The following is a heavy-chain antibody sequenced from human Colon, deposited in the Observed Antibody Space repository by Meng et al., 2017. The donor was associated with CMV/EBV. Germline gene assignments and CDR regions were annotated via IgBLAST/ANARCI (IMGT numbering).Heavy chain of an antibody. J-gene: IGHJ6*02. CDR1: GDSTSSSIYY. CDR2: VFHTGSS. CDR3: AREVGYNWDLGHPYGLDL. V-gene: IGHV4-39*07. D-gene: IGHD1-20*01. Sequence: SETLSLTCTVSGDSTSSSIYYWGWVRQPPGKGLEWIGTVFHTGSSSYNESLSGRASISIDTSRNHFSLSLKSVTAADTGVYFCAREVGYNWDLGHPYGLDLWGQGTTVTVSS.